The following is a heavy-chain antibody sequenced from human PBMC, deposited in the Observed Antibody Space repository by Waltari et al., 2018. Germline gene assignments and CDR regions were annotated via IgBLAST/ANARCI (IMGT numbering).Heavy chain of an antibody. CDR2: IWSDGSKK. V-gene: IGHV3-33*06. CDR1: GFTFGSYG. Sequence: QVHLVESGGGVVQPGKSLRLSCAASGFTFGSYGMHWVSQAPGKGLEWVAVIWSDGSKKYYAESVKGRFTISRDNSRRSVSLEMNSLRVEDTAVYYCAKAGRRYFDFSEILEWGLGTQVTVSS. J-gene: IGHJ4*02. CDR3: AKAGRRYFDFSEILE. D-gene: IGHD3-9*01.